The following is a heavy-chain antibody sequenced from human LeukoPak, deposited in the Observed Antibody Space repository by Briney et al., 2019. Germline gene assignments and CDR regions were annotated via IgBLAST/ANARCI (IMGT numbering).Heavy chain of an antibody. D-gene: IGHD5-24*01. Sequence: GGSLRLSCAASGFTFSSYSMNWVRQAPGKGLEWASYISSSSSTIYYADSVKGRFTISRDNAKNSLYLQMNSLRAGDTAVYYCARTRDGKFAFDIWGQGTMVTVSS. CDR1: GFTFSSYS. J-gene: IGHJ3*02. CDR2: ISSSSSTI. CDR3: ARTRDGKFAFDI. V-gene: IGHV3-48*01.